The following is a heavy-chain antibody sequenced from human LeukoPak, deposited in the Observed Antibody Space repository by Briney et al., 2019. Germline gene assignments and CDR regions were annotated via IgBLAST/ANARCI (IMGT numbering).Heavy chain of an antibody. V-gene: IGHV1-18*01. J-gene: IGHJ4*02. Sequence: ASVNVSCKASGYTFTSYGISWVRQAPGQGLEWMGWISAYNGNTNYAQKLQGRVAMTTDTSTSTAYMELRSLRSDDTAVYYCARDHLYGVNDYWGQGTLVTVSS. D-gene: IGHD4-17*01. CDR1: GYTFTSYG. CDR2: ISAYNGNT. CDR3: ARDHLYGVNDY.